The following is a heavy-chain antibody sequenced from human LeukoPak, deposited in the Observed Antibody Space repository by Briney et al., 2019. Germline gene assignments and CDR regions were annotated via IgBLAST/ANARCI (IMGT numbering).Heavy chain of an antibody. CDR1: GGIFSGYS. D-gene: IGHD1-26*01. CDR3: ARGPRRIVGATIYSYYGMDV. Sequence: SETLSLTCAVYGGIFSGYSWSWIRQPPGKGLEWIGEINHSGSTNYNPSLKSRVTILLDTSKNQFSLKLSSVTAADTAVYYCARGPRRIVGATIYSYYGMDVWGQGTTVTVSS. V-gene: IGHV4-34*01. CDR2: INHSGST. J-gene: IGHJ6*02.